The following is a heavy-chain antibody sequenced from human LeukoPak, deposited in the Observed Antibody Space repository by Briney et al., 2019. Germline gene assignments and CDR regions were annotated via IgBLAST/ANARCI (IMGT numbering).Heavy chain of an antibody. CDR2: IYYSGST. V-gene: IGHV4-59*01. CDR1: GGSISSYY. J-gene: IGHJ3*02. Sequence: SETLSLTCTVSGGSISSYYWSWIRQPPGKGLEWIGYIYYSGSTNYNPSLKSRVTISEDTSKNQFSLKLSSVTAADTAVYYCARGDSGYDNDAFDIWGQGTMVTVSS. CDR3: ARGDSGYDNDAFDI. D-gene: IGHD5-12*01.